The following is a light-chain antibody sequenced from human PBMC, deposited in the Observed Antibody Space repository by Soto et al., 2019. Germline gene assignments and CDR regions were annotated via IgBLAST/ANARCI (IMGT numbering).Light chain of an antibody. CDR3: AAWDDSLNGSLV. Sequence: QLVLTQPPSASGTPGQRVTISCSGSSSNIGSNTVNWNQQLPGTAPKLLIYSNNQRPSGVPDRFSGSKSGTSASLAISGLQSEDEADYYCAAWDDSLNGSLVFGGGTKLTVL. CDR1: SSNIGSNT. V-gene: IGLV1-44*01. J-gene: IGLJ3*02. CDR2: SNN.